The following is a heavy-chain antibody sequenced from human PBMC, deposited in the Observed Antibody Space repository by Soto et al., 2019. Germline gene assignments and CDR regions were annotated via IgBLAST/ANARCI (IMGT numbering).Heavy chain of an antibody. CDR3: ARLLYGSTASPGRYYFDY. D-gene: IGHD1-1*01. J-gene: IGHJ4*02. Sequence: ASVKVSCKASGYTFTSYGISWVRQAPGQGLEWLGWISAYNGNTNYAQKLQGRVTMTTDTSTSTAYMELRSLRSDDTAVYYCARLLYGSTASPGRYYFDYWGQGTLVTVSS. CDR1: GYTFTSYG. CDR2: ISAYNGNT. V-gene: IGHV1-18*01.